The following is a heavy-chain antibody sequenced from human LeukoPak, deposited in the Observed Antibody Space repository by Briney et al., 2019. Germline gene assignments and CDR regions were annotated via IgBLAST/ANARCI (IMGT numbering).Heavy chain of an antibody. J-gene: IGHJ5*02. V-gene: IGHV4-30-2*01. CDR1: GGSISSGGYS. CDR2: IYHSGST. CDR3: AWGGYSYGLDP. D-gene: IGHD5-18*01. Sequence: SETLSLTCAVSGGSISSGGYSWSWIRQPPGKGLEWIGYIYHSGSTYYNPSLKSRVTISVDRSKNQFSLKLSSVTAADTAVYYCAWGGYSYGLDPWGQGTLVTVSS.